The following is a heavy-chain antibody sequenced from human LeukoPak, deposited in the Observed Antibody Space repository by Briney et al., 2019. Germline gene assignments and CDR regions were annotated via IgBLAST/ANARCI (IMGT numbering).Heavy chain of an antibody. CDR3: GTLEWLLEDWFDP. J-gene: IGHJ5*02. CDR1: GFTFSTYI. V-gene: IGHV3-21*01. D-gene: IGHD3-3*01. CDR2: ISSSNSYI. Sequence: GGSLRLSCAASGFTFSTYIMTWVWVRQAPGKGLEWVSSISSSNSYIYYADSVMGRFTISRDNAKNSLYLQMNSLRAEDTAVYYCGTLEWLLEDWFDPWGQGTLVTVSS.